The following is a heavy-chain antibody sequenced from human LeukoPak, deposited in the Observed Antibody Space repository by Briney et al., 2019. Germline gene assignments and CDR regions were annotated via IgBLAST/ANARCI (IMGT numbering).Heavy chain of an antibody. Sequence: ASVKVSCKASGYTFTSYDISWVRQATGQGLEWMGWMNPNSGNTGYAQKFQGRVTITRNTSISTAYMELSSLRSEDTAVYYCARGPKWELLRYYFDYWGQGTLVTVSS. CDR2: MNPNSGNT. V-gene: IGHV1-8*03. D-gene: IGHD1-26*01. CDR3: ARGPKWELLRYYFDY. CDR1: GYTFTSYD. J-gene: IGHJ4*02.